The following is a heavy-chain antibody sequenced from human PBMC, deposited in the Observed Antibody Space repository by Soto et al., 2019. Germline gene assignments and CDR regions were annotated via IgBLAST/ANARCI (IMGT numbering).Heavy chain of an antibody. CDR2: IYHSGST. CDR3: AGGPGVARNY. V-gene: IGHV4-30-2*01. D-gene: IGHD5-12*01. CDR1: RGSISSGGYS. J-gene: IGHJ4*02. Sequence: LSLTCAVSRGSISSGGYSWSWLRQPPGKGLEWIGYIYHSGSTYYNPSLKSRVTISVDRSKNQFSLRLSSVTAADTAVYYCAGGPGVARNYWGQGTLVTVS.